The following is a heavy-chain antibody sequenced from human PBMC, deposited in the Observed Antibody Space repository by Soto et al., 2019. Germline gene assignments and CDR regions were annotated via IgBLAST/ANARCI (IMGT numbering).Heavy chain of an antibody. D-gene: IGHD3-16*02. J-gene: IGHJ4*02. V-gene: IGHV4-4*02. CDR3: ARGISYRLVY. Sequence: QVQLQESGPGLVKPSGTLPLTCTVSGDSLSTDYWWRWIRQPPGKGPEWIWEVHHSGITNYIQSLKSRGAMAVDKSNNEVSLELTFVAAAGAAVYYCARGISYRLVYWGQGTLVTVSS. CDR2: VHHSGIT. CDR1: GDSLSTDYW.